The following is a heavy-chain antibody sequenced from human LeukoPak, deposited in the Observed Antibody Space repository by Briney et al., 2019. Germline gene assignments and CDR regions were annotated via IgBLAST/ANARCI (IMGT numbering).Heavy chain of an antibody. Sequence: ASVKVSCKVSGYTLTELSMHWVRQAPGKGLEWMGGFDPEDGETIYAQKFQGRVTMTEDTSTDTAYMELSSLRSEDTAVYYCATDGGFGVVSTYYEDWGQGTLVTVSS. J-gene: IGHJ4*02. CDR2: FDPEDGET. V-gene: IGHV1-24*01. D-gene: IGHD3-3*01. CDR1: GYTLTELS. CDR3: ATDGGFGVVSTYYED.